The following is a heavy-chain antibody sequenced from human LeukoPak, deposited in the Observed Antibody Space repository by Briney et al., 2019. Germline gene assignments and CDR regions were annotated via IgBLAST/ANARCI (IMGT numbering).Heavy chain of an antibody. CDR3: ARDHGFWSGPYYYMDV. CDR2: IYYSGST. J-gene: IGHJ6*03. V-gene: IGHV4-59*01. D-gene: IGHD3-3*01. Sequence: SETLSLTCTVSGGSISGYYWSWIRQPPGKGLEWIGYIYYSGSTNYNPSLKSRVTISVDTSKNQFSLKLSSVTAADTAVYYCARDHGFWSGPYYYMDVCGKGTTVTVSS. CDR1: GGSISGYY.